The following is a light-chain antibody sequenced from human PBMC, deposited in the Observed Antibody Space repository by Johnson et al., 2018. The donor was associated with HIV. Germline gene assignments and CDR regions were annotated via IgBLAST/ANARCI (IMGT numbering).Light chain of an antibody. CDR3: GTWDTSLGAQYV. CDR1: SSNIVKNS. Sequence: QSVLTQPPSVSAAPGQKVTIPCSGSSSNIVKNSVSWYQQLPGTAPKLLIYESNKRPSGIPARFSDSQSGTSATLAITGLQTGDEADYYCGTWDTSLGAQYVFGSGTKVTVL. CDR2: ESN. V-gene: IGLV1-51*02. J-gene: IGLJ1*01.